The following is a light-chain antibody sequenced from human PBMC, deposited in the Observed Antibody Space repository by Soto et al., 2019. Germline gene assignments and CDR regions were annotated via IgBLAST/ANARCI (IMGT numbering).Light chain of an antibody. CDR1: QSVSSY. J-gene: IGKJ5*01. V-gene: IGKV3-11*01. CDR3: QQRSNWHPIT. CDR2: DAS. Sequence: PPGERPTLSCRASQSVSSYLAWYQQKPGQAPRLLIYDASNRATGIPARFSGSGSETDFTLTISSLEPEDFAVYYCQQRSNWHPITFGQGTRMEI.